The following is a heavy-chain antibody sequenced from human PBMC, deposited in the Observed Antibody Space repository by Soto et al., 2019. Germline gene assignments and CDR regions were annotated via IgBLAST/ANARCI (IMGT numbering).Heavy chain of an antibody. J-gene: IGHJ4*02. D-gene: IGHD2-8*01. V-gene: IGHV3-11*01. Sequence: GGSLRLSCAASGFTFSDYYMSWIRQAPGKGLEWVSYISSSGSTIYYADSVKGRFTISRDNAKNSLYLQMNSLRAEDTAVYYCARAAILGYCTNGVCVDYFDYWGQGTLVTVSS. CDR3: ARAAILGYCTNGVCVDYFDY. CDR1: GFTFSDYY. CDR2: ISSSGSTI.